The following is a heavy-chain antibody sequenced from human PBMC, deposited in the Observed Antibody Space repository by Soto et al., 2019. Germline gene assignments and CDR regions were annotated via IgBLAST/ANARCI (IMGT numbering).Heavy chain of an antibody. V-gene: IGHV3-23*01. CDR3: AKDPITGTTFHYYYRMDV. D-gene: IGHD1-7*01. J-gene: IGHJ6*01. CDR1: GFTFSNYA. Sequence: GGSLRLSCAASGFTFSNYAMSWVRQAPGKGLEWVSAISGSGGSTYYADSVKGRFTISRDNSKTTLYLQMNSLRAEDTAVYYCAKDPITGTTFHYYYRMDVWGQGTTVGDSS. CDR2: ISGSGGST.